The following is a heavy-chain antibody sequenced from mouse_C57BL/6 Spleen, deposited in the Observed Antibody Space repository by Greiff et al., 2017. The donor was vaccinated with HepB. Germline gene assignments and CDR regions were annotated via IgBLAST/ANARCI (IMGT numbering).Heavy chain of an antibody. D-gene: IGHD1-1*01. CDR1: GYTFTSYW. CDR2: INPSNGGT. Sequence: QVQLQQSGTELVKPGASVKLSCKASGYTFTSYWMHWVKQRPGQGLEWIGNINPSNGGTNYNEKFKSKATLTVDKSSSTAYMQLSSLTSEDSAVYYCAKESLYYYGSSYVEYFDVWGTGTTVTVTS. V-gene: IGHV1-53*01. J-gene: IGHJ1*03. CDR3: AKESLYYYGSSYVEYFDV.